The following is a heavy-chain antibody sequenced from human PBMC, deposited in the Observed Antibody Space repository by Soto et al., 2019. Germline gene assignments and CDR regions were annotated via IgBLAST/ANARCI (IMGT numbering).Heavy chain of an antibody. CDR1: GYTFTSYG. J-gene: IGHJ4*02. D-gene: IGHD4-4*01. Sequence: ASVKVSCKASGYTFTSYGISWVRQAPGQGLEWMGWISAYNGNTNYAQKLQGRVTMTTDTSTSTAYMELRSLRSDDTAVYYCASPMTIVTRLGYWGQGTLVTVSS. CDR3: ASPMTIVTRLGY. V-gene: IGHV1-18*01. CDR2: ISAYNGNT.